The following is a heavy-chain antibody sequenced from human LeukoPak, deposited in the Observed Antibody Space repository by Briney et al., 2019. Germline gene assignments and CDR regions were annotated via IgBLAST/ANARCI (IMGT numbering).Heavy chain of an antibody. CDR1: RGSISSGRYY. J-gene: IGHJ3*02. V-gene: IGHV4-61*02. CDR2: IHSSGST. Sequence: PSETLSLTCTVSRGSISSGRYYWNWIRQPAGEGLEWIGRIHSSGSTNYNPSLKSQFTISVDTSKNQFSLKLTSVTAADTAVYYCARGGTYSSSWYPGAFDIWGQGTVVTVSS. D-gene: IGHD6-13*01. CDR3: ARGGTYSSSWYPGAFDI.